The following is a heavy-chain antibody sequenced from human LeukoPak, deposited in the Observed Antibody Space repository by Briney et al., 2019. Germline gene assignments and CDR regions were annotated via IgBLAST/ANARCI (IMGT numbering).Heavy chain of an antibody. Sequence: PSETLSLTCTVSGGSISSSSYYWGWIRQPPGKGLEWIGSIYYSGSTYYNPSLKSRVTISVDTSKNQFSLKLSSVTAADTAVYYCARGEQWLVGGVNYFDYWGQGTLVTVSS. J-gene: IGHJ4*02. CDR1: GGSISSSSYY. D-gene: IGHD6-19*01. V-gene: IGHV4-39*07. CDR3: ARGEQWLVGGVNYFDY. CDR2: IYYSGST.